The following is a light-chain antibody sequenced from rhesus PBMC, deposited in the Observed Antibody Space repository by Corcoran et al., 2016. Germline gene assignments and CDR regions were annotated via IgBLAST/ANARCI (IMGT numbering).Light chain of an antibody. V-gene: IGKV1-22*01. Sequence: DIQMTQSPSSLFASVGDTVTITCRASQGISSWLAWYQQKPGKALKLLTYKASSLQRGVPARFSGSGSGTDFTLTISSLQSEDFATYYCQQYSSRPPTFGQGAKVEIK. J-gene: IGKJ1*01. CDR3: QQYSSRPPT. CDR2: KAS. CDR1: QGISSW.